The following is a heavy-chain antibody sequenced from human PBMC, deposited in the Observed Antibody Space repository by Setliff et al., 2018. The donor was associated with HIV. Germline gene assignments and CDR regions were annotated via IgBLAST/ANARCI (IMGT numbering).Heavy chain of an antibody. CDR3: ARDPRAQKGIAAADY. Sequence: ASVKVSCKASGYTFTSYGISWVRQAPGQGLEWMGWISAYNGNTDYAQKLQGRVTMTTDTSTSTAYMELRSLRSDDTAVYYCARDPRAQKGIAAADYWGQGTLVTVSS. CDR1: GYTFTSYG. J-gene: IGHJ4*02. V-gene: IGHV1-18*01. D-gene: IGHD6-13*01. CDR2: ISAYNGNT.